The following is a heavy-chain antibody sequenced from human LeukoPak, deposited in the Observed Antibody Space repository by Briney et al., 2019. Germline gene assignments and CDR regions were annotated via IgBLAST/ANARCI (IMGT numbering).Heavy chain of an antibody. CDR3: ARIPAGYSSGWYDY. D-gene: IGHD6-19*01. CDR1: GYTFTGYY. Sequence: ASVKVSCKASGYTFTGYYMHWVRQAPGRGLEWMGWINPNSGGTNYAQKFQGRVTMTRDTSISTAYMELSRLRSDDTAVYYCARIPAGYSSGWYDYWGQGTLVTVSS. CDR2: INPNSGGT. V-gene: IGHV1-2*02. J-gene: IGHJ4*02.